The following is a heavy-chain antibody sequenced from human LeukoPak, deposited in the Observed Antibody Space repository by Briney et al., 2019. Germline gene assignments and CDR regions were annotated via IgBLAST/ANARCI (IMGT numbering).Heavy chain of an antibody. CDR2: INPSGGST. CDR1: GYTFTSYY. CDR3: ARASSSGRAWAAQYGHYYYYGMDV. V-gene: IGHV1-46*01. J-gene: IGHJ6*02. Sequence: ASVKVSCKASGYTFTSYYMHWVRQAPGQGLEWMGIINPSGGSTSYAQKFQGRVTITADESTSTAYMELSSLRSEDTAVYYCARASSSGRAWAAQYGHYYYYGMDVWGQGTTVTVSS. D-gene: IGHD4-11*01.